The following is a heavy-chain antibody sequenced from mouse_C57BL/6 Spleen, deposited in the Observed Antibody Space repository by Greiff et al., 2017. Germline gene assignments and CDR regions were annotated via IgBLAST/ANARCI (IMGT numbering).Heavy chain of an antibody. CDR3: ARGYYDPYYCDY. CDR1: GYSFTGYY. J-gene: IGHJ2*01. V-gene: IGHV1-42*01. Sequence: VQLQQSGPELVKPGASVKISCKASGYSFTGYYMNWVKQSPEKSLEWIGEINPSTGGTTYNQKFKAKATLTVDKSSSTAYMHLKSMPAEDSAVYYGARGYYDPYYCDYWGQGTTLTVSS. D-gene: IGHD2-4*01. CDR2: INPSTGGT.